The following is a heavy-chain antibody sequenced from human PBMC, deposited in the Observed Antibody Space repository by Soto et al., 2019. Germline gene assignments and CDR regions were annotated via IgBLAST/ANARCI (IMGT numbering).Heavy chain of an antibody. CDR2: ISYDGSNK. CDR1: GFTFSSYA. V-gene: IGHV3-30-3*01. J-gene: IGHJ4*02. Sequence: GGSLRLSCASSGFTFSSYAMHWVRQAPGKGLEWVAVISYDGSNKYYADSVKGRFTISRDNSKNTLYLQMNSLRAEDTAVYYCASQINRGDLTAAEPTNYYFDYWGQGTLVTVSS. D-gene: IGHD6-13*01. CDR3: ASQINRGDLTAAEPTNYYFDY.